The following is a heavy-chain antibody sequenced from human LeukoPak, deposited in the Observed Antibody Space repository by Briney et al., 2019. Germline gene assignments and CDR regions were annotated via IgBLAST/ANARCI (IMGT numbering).Heavy chain of an antibody. Sequence: ASVKVSCKASGYTLTSYAMNWVRQAPGQGLEWMGWINTNTGNPTYAQGFTGRFVFSLDTSVSTAYLQISSLKAEDTAVYYCAREGAMVRGVMIDYWGQGTLVTVSS. V-gene: IGHV7-4-1*02. CDR2: INTNTGNP. J-gene: IGHJ4*02. CDR1: GYTLTSYA. CDR3: AREGAMVRGVMIDY. D-gene: IGHD3-10*01.